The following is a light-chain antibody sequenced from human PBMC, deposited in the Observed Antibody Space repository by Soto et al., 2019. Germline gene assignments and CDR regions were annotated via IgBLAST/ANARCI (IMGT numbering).Light chain of an antibody. Sequence: DIQMTQSPSSLSASVGDRVTITCRASQGITTYLNWYQQKPGKAPKLLIYAASNLHSGVPSRFSGSGSGTDFTLTISSLQPEDFATYYCQHVYSFPHTFGPGTKVEV. V-gene: IGKV1-39*01. CDR2: AAS. CDR3: QHVYSFPHT. J-gene: IGKJ2*01. CDR1: QGITTY.